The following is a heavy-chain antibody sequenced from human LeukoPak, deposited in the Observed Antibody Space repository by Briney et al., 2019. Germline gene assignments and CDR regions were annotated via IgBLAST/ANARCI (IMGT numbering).Heavy chain of an antibody. D-gene: IGHD6-13*01. Sequence: SETLSLTCTVSGGSISSSSYYWGWIRQPPGKGLEWIRSIYYSGSTYYNPSLKSRVTISVDTSKNQFSLKLSSVTAADTAVYYCAVSSIAAAGNFDYWGQGTLVTVSS. J-gene: IGHJ4*02. CDR2: IYYSGST. V-gene: IGHV4-39*01. CDR1: GGSISSSSYY. CDR3: AVSSIAAAGNFDY.